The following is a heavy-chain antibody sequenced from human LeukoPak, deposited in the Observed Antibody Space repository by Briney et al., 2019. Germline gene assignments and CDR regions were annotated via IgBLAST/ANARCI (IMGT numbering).Heavy chain of an antibody. CDR1: GFTFSSYA. Sequence: GRSLRLSCAASGFTFSSYAMSWVRQAPGKGLEWVSAISGSGGSTYYADSVKGRFTISRDNSKNTLYLQMNSLRAEDTAVYYCARNGYCSSTSCYKLKGNWFDPWGQGTLVTVSS. D-gene: IGHD2-2*02. V-gene: IGHV3-23*01. CDR3: ARNGYCSSTSCYKLKGNWFDP. J-gene: IGHJ5*02. CDR2: ISGSGGST.